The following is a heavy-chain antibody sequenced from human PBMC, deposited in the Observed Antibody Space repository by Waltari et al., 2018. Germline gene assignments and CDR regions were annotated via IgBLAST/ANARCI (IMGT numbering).Heavy chain of an antibody. CDR1: GGSISSYY. J-gene: IGHJ4*02. D-gene: IGHD1-26*01. V-gene: IGHV4-4*07. CDR2: IYTSGIT. CDR3: AREGSSGSYWGSDYFDY. Sequence: QVQLQESGPGLVKPSETLSLTCTVSGGSISSYYWSWIRPPAGKGLEWIGRIYTSGITNDNPSRKGRVTMSVDTSKNQFSLKLSSVTAADTAVYYCAREGSSGSYWGSDYFDYWGQGTLVTVSS.